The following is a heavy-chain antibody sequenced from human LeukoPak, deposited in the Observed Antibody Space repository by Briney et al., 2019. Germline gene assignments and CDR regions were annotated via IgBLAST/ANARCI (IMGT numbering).Heavy chain of an antibody. CDR1: GGSFSGYF. Sequence: PSETLSLTCAVYGGSFSGYFWSWMRQPPGKGLEWIGEINHSGSTNYNPSLKSRVTISVDPSKNQFSLKLTSVTAADTAVYYCARGRYYYGLGSYGWFDPWGQGTLVTVSS. J-gene: IGHJ5*02. CDR3: ARGRYYYGLGSYGWFDP. CDR2: INHSGST. V-gene: IGHV4-34*01. D-gene: IGHD3-10*01.